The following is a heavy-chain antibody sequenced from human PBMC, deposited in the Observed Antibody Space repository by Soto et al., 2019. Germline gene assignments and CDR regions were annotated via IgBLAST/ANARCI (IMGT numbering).Heavy chain of an antibody. Sequence: QVQLVQSGAEVKKPGASVKVSCKASGYTFTSYDINWVRQATGQGLEWMGWMNPNSGNTGYAQKFQGRVTMTRNTSIRTAYMELSRLRCEDTAVYYCAGRGYSSSWYYYYYYGMDVWGQGNTVTVSS. CDR2: MNPNSGNT. V-gene: IGHV1-8*01. J-gene: IGHJ6*02. CDR3: AGRGYSSSWYYYYYYGMDV. CDR1: GYTFTSYD. D-gene: IGHD6-13*01.